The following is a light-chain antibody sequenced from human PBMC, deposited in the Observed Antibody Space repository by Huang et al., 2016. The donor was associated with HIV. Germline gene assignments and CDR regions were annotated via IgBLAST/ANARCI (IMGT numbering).Light chain of an antibody. V-gene: IGKV3D-20*01. Sequence: EVVLTQSPATLSLSPGEGVTLSCETSQTVGNNYLVWYHQKPGLAPRILIYDTSNRATGIPSRFSGSGSGTNFSLGISRLAPEDFAVYYCQQYETSPYTFGQGT. CDR2: DTS. CDR3: QQYETSPYT. CDR1: QTVGNNY. J-gene: IGKJ2*01.